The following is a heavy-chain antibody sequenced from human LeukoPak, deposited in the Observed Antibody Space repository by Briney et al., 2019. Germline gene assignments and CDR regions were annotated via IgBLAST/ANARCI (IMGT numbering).Heavy chain of an antibody. CDR1: GNSFGDYY. Sequence: SETLSLTCTVSGNSFGDYYWSWIRQPAGKGLEWIGRIYTSGSTTYNPSLKSRVTMSVDTSKSQFSLNLMSVAAADTAVYYCARLKYYYDASGYRAEYFQRWGQGTLVTVSS. CDR2: IYTSGST. J-gene: IGHJ1*01. CDR3: ARLKYYYDASGYRAEYFQR. V-gene: IGHV4-4*07. D-gene: IGHD3-22*01.